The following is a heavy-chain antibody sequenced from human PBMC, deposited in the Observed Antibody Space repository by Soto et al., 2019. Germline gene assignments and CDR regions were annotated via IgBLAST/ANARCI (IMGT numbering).Heavy chain of an antibody. CDR3: AKDMDDILTGYGY. Sequence: PGGSLRLSCAASGFTFSSYAMSWVRQAPGKGLEWVSAISGSGGSTYYTDSVKGRFTISRDNSKNTLYLQMNSLRAEDTAVYYCAKDMDDILTGYGYWGQGTLVTVSS. CDR2: ISGSGGST. V-gene: IGHV3-23*01. D-gene: IGHD3-9*01. J-gene: IGHJ4*02. CDR1: GFTFSSYA.